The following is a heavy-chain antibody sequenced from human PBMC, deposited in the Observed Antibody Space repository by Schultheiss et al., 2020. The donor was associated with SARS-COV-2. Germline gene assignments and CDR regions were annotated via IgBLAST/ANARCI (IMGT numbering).Heavy chain of an antibody. CDR2: IRSKAHNYAT. CDR3: ARRFGTNGEWFDS. CDR1: GFVFSSYG. Sequence: GESLKISCAASGFVFSSYGMYWVRQASGRGLEWVGRIRSKAHNYATAYGASVKGRFTISRDDSENTAYLQMNSLRVDDTALYYCARRFGTNGEWFDSWGPGTLVTVSS. D-gene: IGHD3-10*01. V-gene: IGHV3-73*01. J-gene: IGHJ5*01.